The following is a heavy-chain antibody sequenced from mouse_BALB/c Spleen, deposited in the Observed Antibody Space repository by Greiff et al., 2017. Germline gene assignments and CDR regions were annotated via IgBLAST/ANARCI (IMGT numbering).Heavy chain of an antibody. CDR3: ASYYYGSSYDYAMDY. V-gene: IGHV14-3*02. CDR2: IDPANGNT. Sequence: EVQLQQSGAELVKPGASVKLSCTASGFNIKDTYMHWVKQRPEQGLEWIGRIDPANGNTKYDPKFQGKATITADTSSNTAYLQLSSLTSEDTAVYYCASYYYGSSYDYAMDYWGQGTSVTVSS. CDR1: GFNIKDTY. D-gene: IGHD1-1*01. J-gene: IGHJ4*01.